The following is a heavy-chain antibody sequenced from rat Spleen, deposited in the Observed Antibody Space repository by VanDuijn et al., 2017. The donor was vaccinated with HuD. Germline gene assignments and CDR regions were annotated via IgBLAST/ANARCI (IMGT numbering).Heavy chain of an antibody. V-gene: IGHV2-34*01. J-gene: IGHJ3*01. CDR2: MWYDGDT. CDR1: GFSLTSYG. CDR3: TREGYNNCGAFAY. Sequence: QVQLKESGPGLVQPSETLSLTCTVSGFSLTSYGVSWVRQPSGKGPEWMGRMWYDGDTAYNSALKSRLTISRDTSKNQGFLEMNSLQTEDTAIYFCTREGYNNCGAFAYWGQGTLVTVSS. D-gene: IGHD1-10*01.